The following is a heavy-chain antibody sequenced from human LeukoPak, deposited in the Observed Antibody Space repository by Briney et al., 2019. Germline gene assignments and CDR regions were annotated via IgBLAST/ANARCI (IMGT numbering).Heavy chain of an antibody. CDR2: INPNSGGT. V-gene: IGHV1-2*02. Sequence: ASVKVSCKASGYTFTGYYMHWVRQAPGQGLERMGWINPNSGGTNYAQKFQGRVTVTRDTSISTAYMELSRLRSDDTAVYYCARSGYSYGYGDYWGQGTLVTVSS. J-gene: IGHJ4*02. CDR3: ARSGYSYGYGDY. D-gene: IGHD5-18*01. CDR1: GYTFTGYY.